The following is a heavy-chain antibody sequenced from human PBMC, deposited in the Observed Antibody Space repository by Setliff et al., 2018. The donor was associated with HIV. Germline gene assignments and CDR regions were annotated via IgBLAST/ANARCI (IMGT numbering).Heavy chain of an antibody. J-gene: IGHJ6*03. CDR3: ARRVYDFWRGLVGYSYYMDV. Sequence: SETLSLTCTVSGDSITTSYYYWGWIRQPPGKGLEWIGTTYYSGGTYYSSSLKSRANISVDTANNLFSLRLTSVTVADTATYYCARRVYDFWRGLVGYSYYMDVWGKGTTVTVSS. V-gene: IGHV4-39*02. D-gene: IGHD3-3*01. CDR1: GDSITTSYYY. CDR2: TYYSGGT.